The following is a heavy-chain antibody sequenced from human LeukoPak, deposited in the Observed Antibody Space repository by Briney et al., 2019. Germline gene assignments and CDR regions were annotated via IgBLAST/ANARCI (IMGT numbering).Heavy chain of an antibody. V-gene: IGHV1-8*03. Sequence: GASVKVSCKASGYSFTNNDINWVRQAPGQGLGWMGWMNCYSGSTGYAKKFQGRVTFTRNTSISTSYMELRSLRFDDTAVYYCARAGREILNYFYYMDVRGKGTTVTVSS. CDR1: GYSFTNND. CDR3: ARAGREILNYFYYMDV. J-gene: IGHJ6*03. D-gene: IGHD1-26*01. CDR2: MNCYSGST.